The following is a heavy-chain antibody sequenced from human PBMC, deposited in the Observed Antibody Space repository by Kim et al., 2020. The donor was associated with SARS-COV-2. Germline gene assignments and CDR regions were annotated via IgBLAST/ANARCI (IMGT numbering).Heavy chain of an antibody. D-gene: IGHD6-13*01. CDR3: ARDSSSWSGWFDP. Sequence: SETLSLTCTVSGGSISSYYWSWIRQPPGKGLEWIGYIYYSGSTNYNPSLKSRVTISVDTSKNQFSLKLSSVTAADTAVYYCARDSSSWSGWFDPWGQGTLVTVFS. J-gene: IGHJ5*02. CDR1: GGSISSYY. V-gene: IGHV4-59*13. CDR2: IYYSGST.